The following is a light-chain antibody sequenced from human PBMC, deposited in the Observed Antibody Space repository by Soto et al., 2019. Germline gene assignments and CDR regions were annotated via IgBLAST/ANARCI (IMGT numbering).Light chain of an antibody. CDR3: QHYSSTPPT. Sequence: DIVMTQSPDSLAVSLGERATINCKSSQSVLYSSNNKNFLAWYQQKPGQPPKLLIYWASTRESGVPDRFSGSGSGTDFTITISSLHAEDVAVYYCQHYSSTPPTLGQGTKVEIK. J-gene: IGKJ1*01. CDR2: WAS. CDR1: QSVLYSSNNKNF. V-gene: IGKV4-1*01.